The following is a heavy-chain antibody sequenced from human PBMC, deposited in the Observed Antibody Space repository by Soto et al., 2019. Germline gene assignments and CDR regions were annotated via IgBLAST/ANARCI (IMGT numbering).Heavy chain of an antibody. D-gene: IGHD3-9*01. CDR2: IYLGDSDT. V-gene: IGHV5-51*01. CDR1: GYSFTIYL. J-gene: IGHJ6*02. CDR3: ARHDSFDYDILTGFIKASDYYYGMDV. Sequence: GQTVNLSGKGCGYSFTIYLIGCVRQMPGKGLAWLGIIYLGDSDTRYSPSFQGQVTISADKSISTAYLQWSSLKASDTAMYYCARHDSFDYDILTGFIKASDYYYGMDVWGQGTTVTVSS.